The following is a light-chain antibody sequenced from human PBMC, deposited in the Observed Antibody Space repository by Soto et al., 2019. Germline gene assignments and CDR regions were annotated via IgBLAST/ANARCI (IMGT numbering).Light chain of an antibody. CDR1: QSVSSN. J-gene: IGKJ4*01. CDR2: GAS. Sequence: EIVMTQSPATLSVSPGERATLSCRASQSVSSNLAWYQQKPGQAPRLLIYGASTRATGIPARFSGSGSGTEFTLTISSLQAEDVAVYDCQQYNNWELTFGGGTKVEIK. V-gene: IGKV3-15*01. CDR3: QQYNNWELT.